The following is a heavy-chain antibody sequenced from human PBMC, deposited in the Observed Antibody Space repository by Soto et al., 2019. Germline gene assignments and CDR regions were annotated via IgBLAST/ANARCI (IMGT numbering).Heavy chain of an antibody. CDR3: TRGGIDVVVPAAQGFFYYGMDV. J-gene: IGHJ6*02. Sequence: GGSLRLSCITSGFVFGDYAMIWVRQAPGKGLEWVTFIRSETFGGTADYAASVKGRFTVSRDDSKRITYLQMSSLKSEDTAVYFCTRGGIDVVVPAAQGFFYYGMDVWGQGTTVTVSS. V-gene: IGHV3-49*04. CDR2: IRSETFGGTA. CDR1: GFVFGDYA. D-gene: IGHD2-2*01.